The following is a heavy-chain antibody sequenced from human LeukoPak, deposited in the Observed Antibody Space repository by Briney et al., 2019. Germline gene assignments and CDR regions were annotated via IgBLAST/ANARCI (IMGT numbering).Heavy chain of an antibody. D-gene: IGHD1-26*01. Sequence: PGGSLRLSCAASGFTFSSYAMTWVRQAPGKGLEWVSAISGSGGTIYYADSVKGRFTISRDNSKNTLYLQMSSLRAEDTAVYYCAKDLYEWELRGGFDLWGQGTLVTVFS. V-gene: IGHV3-23*01. J-gene: IGHJ4*01. CDR2: ISGSGGTI. CDR1: GFTFSSYA. CDR3: AKDLYEWELRGGFDL.